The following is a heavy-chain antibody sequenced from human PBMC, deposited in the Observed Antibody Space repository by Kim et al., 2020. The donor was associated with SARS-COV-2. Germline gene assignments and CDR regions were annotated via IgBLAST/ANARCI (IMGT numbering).Heavy chain of an antibody. D-gene: IGHD6-19*01. V-gene: IGHV4-59*01. Sequence: SNPSLQSRVTISVDTAKNQFSLKLSSVTAADTAVYYCASSYSSGWSFFDYWGQGTLVTVSS. CDR3: ASSYSSGWSFFDY. J-gene: IGHJ4*02.